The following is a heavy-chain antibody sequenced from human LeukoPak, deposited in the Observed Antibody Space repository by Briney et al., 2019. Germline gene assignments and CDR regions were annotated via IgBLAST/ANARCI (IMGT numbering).Heavy chain of an antibody. V-gene: IGHV4-59*01. CDR1: DGSISSYY. CDR2: IYYTGST. Sequence: SETLSLTCTVSDGSISSYYWSWIRQPPGKGLEWIGYIYYTGSTNHNPSLKSRVTISVDMSKNQFSLKLSSVTAADTAVYYCARVDGEYAFDYWGQGTLVTVSS. CDR3: ARVDGEYAFDY. J-gene: IGHJ4*02. D-gene: IGHD4-17*01.